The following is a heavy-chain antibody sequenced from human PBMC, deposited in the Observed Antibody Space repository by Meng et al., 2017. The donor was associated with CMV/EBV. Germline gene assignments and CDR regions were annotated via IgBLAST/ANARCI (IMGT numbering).Heavy chain of an antibody. V-gene: IGHV4-39*06. CDR2: IYYSGST. J-gene: IGHJ4*02. D-gene: IGHD3-10*01. CDR3: ATSSAGAYSFGY. Sequence: GSLRPSCTVSVGSISSSSYYWCWIRQPPGKGLEWIGSIYYSGSTYYNSSLKSRVTISVDTSKNQFALKLSSVTAAAAAVYYCATSSAGAYSFGYWGQGTLVTVS. CDR1: VGSISSSSYY.